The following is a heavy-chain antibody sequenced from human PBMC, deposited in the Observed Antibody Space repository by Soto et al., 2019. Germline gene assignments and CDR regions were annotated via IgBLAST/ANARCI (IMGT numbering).Heavy chain of an antibody. Sequence: QVQLQQWGAGLVKPSETLSLSCAVYGQSFSGHSWAWIRQPPGKGLEWIGEINESGSTYYNPSLKSRVTISTDTSKNQFYLKLSSVSAADTAAYFCARGSGIVALPGELEDVKSDYWGQGTLVNVSS. D-gene: IGHD1-1*01. J-gene: IGHJ4*02. CDR1: GQSFSGHS. V-gene: IGHV4-34*01. CDR2: INESGST. CDR3: ARGSGIVALPGELEDVKSDY.